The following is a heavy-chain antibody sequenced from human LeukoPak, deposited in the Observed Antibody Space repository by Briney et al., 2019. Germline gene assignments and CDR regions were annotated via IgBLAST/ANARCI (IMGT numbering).Heavy chain of an antibody. CDR3: AKARAVLRFLEWLPRGYYMDV. V-gene: IGHV3-23*01. Sequence: GGSLRLSCAASGFTFSSYSMNWVRQAPGKGLEWVSGISGDGGRTYYADSVKGRFTISRDNSKSTLYLQVDGLRAEDTAVYYCAKARAVLRFLEWLPRGYYMDVWGKGTTVTVSS. D-gene: IGHD3-3*01. J-gene: IGHJ6*03. CDR1: GFTFSSYS. CDR2: ISGDGGRT.